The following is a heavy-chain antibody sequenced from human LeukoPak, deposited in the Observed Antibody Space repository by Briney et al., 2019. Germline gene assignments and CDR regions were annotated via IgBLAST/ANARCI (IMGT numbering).Heavy chain of an antibody. V-gene: IGHV4-59*01. CDR1: GGSMSNFY. CDR2: IYYTGNT. CDR3: ARDWGITMIRGVDL. J-gene: IGHJ2*01. Sequence: SETLSLTCSVSGGSMSNFYWSWIRQPPGKGLEWLGYIYYTGNTDYNPSLKSRVTISVDTSQNQFSLKMRSVTAADTAIYYCARDWGITMIRGVDLWGRGTLVTVSS. D-gene: IGHD3-10*01.